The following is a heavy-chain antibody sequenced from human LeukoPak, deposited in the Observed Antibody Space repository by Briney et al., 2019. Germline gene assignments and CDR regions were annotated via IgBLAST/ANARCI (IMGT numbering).Heavy chain of an antibody. D-gene: IGHD3-22*01. CDR3: ARHYYDSSAAFDY. J-gene: IGHJ4*02. CDR2: IYYSGST. CDR1: GGSISSYY. Sequence: PSETLPLTCTVSGGSISSYYWSWIRQPPGKGLEWIGYIYYSGSTNYNPSLKNRVTISVDTSKNQFSLKLSSVTAADTAVYYCARHYYDSSAAFDYWGQGTLVTVSS. V-gene: IGHV4-59*08.